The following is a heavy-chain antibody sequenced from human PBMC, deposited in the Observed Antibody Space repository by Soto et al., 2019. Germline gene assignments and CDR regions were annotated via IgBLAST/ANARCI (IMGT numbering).Heavy chain of an antibody. CDR2: ISYDGSNE. Sequence: QVQLVESGGGVVQPGRSLRLSCAASGFTFSSYGMHWVRQAPGKGLEWVAVISYDGSNEYYADSVKGRFTISRDNSKNTLYLQMNSLRAEDTAVYYCANHCSGGSCYSDWGQGTLVTVSS. CDR1: GFTFSSYG. D-gene: IGHD2-15*01. J-gene: IGHJ4*02. V-gene: IGHV3-30*18. CDR3: ANHCSGGSCYSD.